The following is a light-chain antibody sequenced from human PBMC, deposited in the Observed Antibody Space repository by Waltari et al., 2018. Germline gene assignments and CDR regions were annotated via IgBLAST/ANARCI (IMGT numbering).Light chain of an antibody. CDR2: DVT. J-gene: IGLJ1*01. CDR1: SSDVGGFAY. CDR3: CSYSGTNSNYV. V-gene: IGLV2-8*01. Sequence: QSALTQPPSASGSPGQSVTISCTGTSSDVGGFAYVSWYQQHPGKAPKLIIYDVTKRPSGVPDRFSGSKSANTASLTVSGLLAEDEADYYCCSYSGTNSNYVFGTGTKVTVL.